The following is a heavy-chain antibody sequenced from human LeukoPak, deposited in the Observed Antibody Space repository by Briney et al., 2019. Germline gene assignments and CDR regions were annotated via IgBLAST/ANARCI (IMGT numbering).Heavy chain of an antibody. CDR1: GFTFSSFG. Sequence: GRSLRLSCAASGFTFSSFGMHWVRQAPGKGLEWLAVISNDGRNKYHADSVKGRFTISRDNSRNTLFLQMSSLRGEDTAVYYCVRGGSGWYYFDYWGQGTLVTVSS. CDR3: VRGGSGWYYFDY. CDR2: ISNDGRNK. J-gene: IGHJ4*02. V-gene: IGHV3-30*03. D-gene: IGHD6-19*01.